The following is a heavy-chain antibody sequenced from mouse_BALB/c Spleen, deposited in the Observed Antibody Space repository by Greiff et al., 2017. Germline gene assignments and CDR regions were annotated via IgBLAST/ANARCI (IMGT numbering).Heavy chain of an antibody. CDR2: INPGSGGT. V-gene: IGHV1-54*01. Sequence: QVQLKQSGAELVRPGTSVKVSCKASGYAFTNYLIEWVKQRPGQGLEWIGVINPGSGGTNYNEKFKGKATLTADKSSSTAYMQLSSLTSDDSAVYFCARAVLLRFDYWGQGTTLTVSS. J-gene: IGHJ2*01. CDR3: ARAVLLRFDY. CDR1: GYAFTNYL. D-gene: IGHD1-1*01.